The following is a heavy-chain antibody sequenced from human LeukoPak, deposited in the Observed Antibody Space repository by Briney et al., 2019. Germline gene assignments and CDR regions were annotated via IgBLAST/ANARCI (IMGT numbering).Heavy chain of an antibody. CDR2: IYWDDYK. CDR1: GFSLSTSGVG. J-gene: IGHJ4*02. D-gene: IGHD3-10*01. V-gene: IGHV2-5*02. CDR3: AHRSRMVPFDY. Sequence: SGPTLVKPTQTLTLTCTFAGFSLSTSGVGVGWIRQPPGKALEWLAPIYWDDYKRYSPYLKSRLTITKDTSKNQVVLTMTNMDPVDTATYYCAHRSRMVPFDYWGQGTLVTVSS.